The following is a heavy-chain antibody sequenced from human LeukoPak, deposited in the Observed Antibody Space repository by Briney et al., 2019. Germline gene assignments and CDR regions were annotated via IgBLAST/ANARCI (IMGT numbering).Heavy chain of an antibody. CDR1: GYSISSGYY. J-gene: IGHJ4*02. D-gene: IGHD1/OR15-1a*01. CDR3: ARLSTNNAEGVDY. Sequence: SETLSLTCTVSGYSISSGYYWGWIRQPPGKGLEWIGSIYHSGSTYYNPSLKSRVTISVDTSKNQFSLKLSSVTAADTAVYYCARLSTNNAEGVDYWGQGTLVTVSS. V-gene: IGHV4-38-2*02. CDR2: IYHSGST.